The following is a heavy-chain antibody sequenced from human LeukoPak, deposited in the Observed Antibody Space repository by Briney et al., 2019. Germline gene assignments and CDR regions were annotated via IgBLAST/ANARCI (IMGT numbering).Heavy chain of an antibody. CDR2: INHSGST. CDR3: ARPGGRSGLAEYFQY. CDR1: GGSFSTYY. D-gene: IGHD6-19*01. V-gene: IGHV4-34*01. Sequence: ETSETLSLTCAVYGGSFSTYYWSWIRQPPGKGLEWVGEINHSGSTNYNPSLKSRVTISIDTSKNQFSLKLTSVTAVDTAVYYCARPGGRSGLAEYFQYWGQGTLVTVSS. J-gene: IGHJ1*01.